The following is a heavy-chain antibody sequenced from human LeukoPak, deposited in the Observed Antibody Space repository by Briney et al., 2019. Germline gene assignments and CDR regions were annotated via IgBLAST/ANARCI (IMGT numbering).Heavy chain of an antibody. V-gene: IGHV3-48*02. CDR1: GFTFSSYS. CDR3: ARERLGWYKDY. CDR2: ISSSTSAI. J-gene: IGHJ4*02. Sequence: GGSLRLSCAASGFTFSSYSFNWVRQAPGKGLEGISYISSSTSAIYYADSVKGGFTISRDNAKNSLYLQMESLRDDDTAVYYCARERLGWYKDYWGQGALVTVSS. D-gene: IGHD6-19*01.